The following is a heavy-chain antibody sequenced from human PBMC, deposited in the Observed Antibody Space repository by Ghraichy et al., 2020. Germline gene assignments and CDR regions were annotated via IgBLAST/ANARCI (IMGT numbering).Heavy chain of an antibody. Sequence: GESLNISCAASGFTFSNAWMSWVRQAPGKGLEWVGRIKSKTDGGTTDYAAPVKGRFTISRDDSKNTLYLQMNSLKTEDTAVYYRTTKLNYDFWSGYPLDYWGQGTLVTVSS. CDR2: IKSKTDGGTT. J-gene: IGHJ4*02. CDR3: TTKLNYDFWSGYPLDY. D-gene: IGHD3-3*01. V-gene: IGHV3-15*01. CDR1: GFTFSNAW.